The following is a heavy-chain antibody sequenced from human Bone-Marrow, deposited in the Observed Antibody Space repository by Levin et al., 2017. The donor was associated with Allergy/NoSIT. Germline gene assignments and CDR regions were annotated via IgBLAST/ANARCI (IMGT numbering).Heavy chain of an antibody. D-gene: IGHD6-19*01. Sequence: ASVKVSCKVSGYSLTDLSMHWVRQAPGEGLEWMGSFDPEDGETAYAKKFQGRLTMTADTPTDTTFMELSSLRSEDTAVYYCATILNYVGGWSRGQGTLVTVSS. CDR2: FDPEDGET. CDR1: GYSLTDLS. J-gene: IGHJ4*02. CDR3: ATILNYVGGWS. V-gene: IGHV1-24*01.